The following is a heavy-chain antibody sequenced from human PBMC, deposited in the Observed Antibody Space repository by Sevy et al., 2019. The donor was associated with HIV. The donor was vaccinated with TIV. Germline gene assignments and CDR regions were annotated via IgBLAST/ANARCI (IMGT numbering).Heavy chain of an antibody. Sequence: GGSLRLSCAASGFTFSNAWMNWVRQAPGKGLEWVGRIKSKTDGGTTDYAAPMKGRFTISRDDSKNTLYLQMNSLKTEDTAVYYCTTDPITMIVDYAFDIWGQGTMVTVSS. J-gene: IGHJ3*02. CDR2: IKSKTDGGTT. CDR1: GFTFSNAW. D-gene: IGHD3-22*01. CDR3: TTDPITMIVDYAFDI. V-gene: IGHV3-15*07.